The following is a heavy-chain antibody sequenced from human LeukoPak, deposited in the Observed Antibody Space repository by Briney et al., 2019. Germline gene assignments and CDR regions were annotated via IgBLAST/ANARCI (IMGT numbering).Heavy chain of an antibody. CDR3: ARLITIFGVVIFDY. V-gene: IGHV7-4-1*02. J-gene: IGHJ4*02. CDR2: INTNTGNP. CDR1: GYTFTSYG. D-gene: IGHD3-3*01. Sequence: RASVKVSCKASGYTFTSYGISWVRQAPGQGLEWMGWINTNTGNPTYAQGFTGRFVFSLDTSVSTAYLQISSLKAEDTAVYYCARLITIFGVVIFDYWGQGTLVTVSS.